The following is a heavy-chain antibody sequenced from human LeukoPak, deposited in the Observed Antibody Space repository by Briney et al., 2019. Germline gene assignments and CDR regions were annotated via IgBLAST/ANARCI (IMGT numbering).Heavy chain of an antibody. Sequence: GGSLRLSCAASGFTFSSYAMHWVRQAPGKGLEWVAIISYDGSNKYYADSVKGRFTISRDNSKNTLYLQMNSLRAEDTAVYYCARAPGGCSGGSCYSGWFDPWGQGTLVTVSS. V-gene: IGHV3-30*04. J-gene: IGHJ5*02. CDR3: ARAPGGCSGGSCYSGWFDP. CDR2: ISYDGSNK. CDR1: GFTFSSYA. D-gene: IGHD2-15*01.